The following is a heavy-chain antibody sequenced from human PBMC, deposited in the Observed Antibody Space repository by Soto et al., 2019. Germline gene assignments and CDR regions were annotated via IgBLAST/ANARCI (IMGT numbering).Heavy chain of an antibody. D-gene: IGHD3-9*01. V-gene: IGHV4-59*08. J-gene: IGHJ6*02. CDR3: ARHEARNFDILTGYYKSGLDV. Sequence: PSETLSLTCTVSGGSISTYFWSWIRQPPGKGLEWIGHIYYSGTTDYNPSLKSRVTISVDTSRNQFSLRLTSVTAADTAVYYCARHEARNFDILTGYYKSGLDVWGQGTTVTAP. CDR2: IYYSGTT. CDR1: GGSISTYF.